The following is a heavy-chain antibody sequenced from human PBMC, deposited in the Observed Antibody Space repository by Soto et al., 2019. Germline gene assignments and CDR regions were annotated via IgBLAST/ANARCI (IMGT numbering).Heavy chain of an antibody. CDR2: ISTYNANT. D-gene: IGHD6-13*01. CDR3: ARERDGSSWSSAESLQY. J-gene: IGHJ1*01. CDR1: GYIFINYG. Sequence: SVKVSCKASGYIFINYGISWVRQAPGQWLEWMGWISTYNANTYYAQKFQGRVTMTTDTSTSTAYMELRSLRSDDTAVFYCARERDGSSWSSAESLQYWGQGTLVTLSS. V-gene: IGHV1-18*01.